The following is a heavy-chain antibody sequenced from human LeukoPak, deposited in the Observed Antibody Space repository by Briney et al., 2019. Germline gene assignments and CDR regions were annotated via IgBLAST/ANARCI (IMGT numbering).Heavy chain of an antibody. CDR3: ARPILLWFGETHGALDV. Sequence: SETLSLTCTVSGGSISSSSYYWGWIRQPPGKGLEWIGSIYYSGSTNYNPSLKSRVTISVDTSKNQFSLKLSSVTAADTAVYYCARPILLWFGETHGALDVWSQGTMVTVSS. CDR2: IYYSGST. J-gene: IGHJ3*01. D-gene: IGHD3-10*01. V-gene: IGHV4-39*07. CDR1: GGSISSSSYY.